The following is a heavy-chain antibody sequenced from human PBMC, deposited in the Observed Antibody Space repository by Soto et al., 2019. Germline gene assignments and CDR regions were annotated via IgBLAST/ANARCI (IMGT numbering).Heavy chain of an antibody. D-gene: IGHD2-2*01. CDR3: AKYHGAYYFYYYMDV. CDR2: IVGSGGNT. J-gene: IGHJ6*03. V-gene: IGHV3-23*01. Sequence: EVQLLESGGGLVQPGGSLRLSCAASGFTFSSYAMSWVRQAPGKGLEWVSAIVGSGGNTNYADSVKGRFTISRDNSKNTLYLQLSSLRAEDTAIYYCAKYHGAYYFYYYMDVWGKGTTVTVSS. CDR1: GFTFSSYA.